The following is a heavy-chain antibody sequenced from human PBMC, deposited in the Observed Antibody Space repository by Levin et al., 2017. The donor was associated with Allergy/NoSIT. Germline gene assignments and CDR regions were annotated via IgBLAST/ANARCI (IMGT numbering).Heavy chain of an antibody. J-gene: IGHJ4*02. D-gene: IGHD5-12*01. CDR3: ARVDRSGFPALNFDF. CDR1: GYTFTRHY. Sequence: EASVKVSCKASGYTFTRHYIHWVRQAPGQGLEWMGLINPNGGYATYAQKFQGRVTMTSDTSTTTVYMELSSLTSDDTAVYYCARVDRSGFPALNFDFWGQGTLVPVSS. V-gene: IGHV1-46*01. CDR2: INPNGGYA.